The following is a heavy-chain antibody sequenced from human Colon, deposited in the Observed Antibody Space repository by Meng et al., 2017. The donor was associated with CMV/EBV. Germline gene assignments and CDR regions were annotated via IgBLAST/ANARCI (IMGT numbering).Heavy chain of an antibody. CDR1: GLNFGSIG. V-gene: IGHV3-23*01. J-gene: IGHJ4*02. Sequence: GGSLRLSCVVSGLNFGSIGMSWIRQTPEKGLEWVAHISGNSRITFYSDSLKGRFTISRDNFKNTLFLEMNSLRGDDTALYYCATVTRPRAALQGYFDDWGQGTQVTVSS. CDR2: ISGNSRIT. D-gene: IGHD6-25*01. CDR3: ATVTRPRAALQGYFDD.